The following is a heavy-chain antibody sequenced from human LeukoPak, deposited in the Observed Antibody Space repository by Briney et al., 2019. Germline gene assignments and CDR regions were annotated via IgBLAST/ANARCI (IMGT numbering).Heavy chain of an antibody. V-gene: IGHV3-7*01. D-gene: IGHD5-24*01. CDR2: MNQDGSEN. Sequence: GALRLSCAASGFMFSSYWMTWVRQAPGKGLEWVANMNQDGSENYYLDSVKGRFTISRDNAKNSLYLQMNSLRAEDTAVYYCAREYDGYNSFWLDYWGQGTLVTVSS. CDR1: GFMFSSYW. J-gene: IGHJ4*02. CDR3: AREYDGYNSFWLDY.